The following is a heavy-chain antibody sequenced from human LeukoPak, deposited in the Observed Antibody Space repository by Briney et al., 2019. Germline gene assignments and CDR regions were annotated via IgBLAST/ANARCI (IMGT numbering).Heavy chain of an antibody. Sequence: PGGSLRLSCAASGFTFSSNWMSWVGQAPGKGLEWVANVKQDGSETYYVDAVKGRFTISRDNAKNSLFLQMNTLRVEDTAVYYCARAYSYAFEPWGQGTLVTVSS. D-gene: IGHD5-18*01. J-gene: IGHJ5*02. CDR2: VKQDGSET. V-gene: IGHV3-7*04. CDR1: GFTFSSNW. CDR3: ARAYSYAFEP.